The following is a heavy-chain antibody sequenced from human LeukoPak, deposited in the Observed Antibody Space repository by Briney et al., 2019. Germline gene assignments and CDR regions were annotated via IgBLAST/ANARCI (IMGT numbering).Heavy chain of an antibody. D-gene: IGHD5-12*01. V-gene: IGHV5-10-1*01. CDR2: IDPSDSYT. Sequence: GESLRISCKGSGYSFTSYWISWVRQMPGKGLEWMGRIDPSDSYTNYSPSFQGHVSISADKSISTAYLQWSSLKASDTAMYYCASYSGYDKTLDYWGQGTLVTVSS. J-gene: IGHJ4*02. CDR1: GYSFTSYW. CDR3: ASYSGYDKTLDY.